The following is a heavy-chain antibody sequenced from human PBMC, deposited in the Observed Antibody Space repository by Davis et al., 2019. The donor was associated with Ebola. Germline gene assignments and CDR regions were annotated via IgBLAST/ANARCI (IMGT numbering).Heavy chain of an antibody. CDR1: GFTFSDYY. J-gene: IGHJ3*02. V-gene: IGHV3-23*01. CDR3: AKVLILAFDI. D-gene: IGHD2-21*01. Sequence: GESLKISCAASGFTFSDYYMSWVRQAPGKGLEWVSAISGSGGSTYYADSVKGRFTISRDNSKNTLYLQMNSLRAEDTAVYYCAKVLILAFDIWGQGTIVTVSS. CDR2: ISGSGGST.